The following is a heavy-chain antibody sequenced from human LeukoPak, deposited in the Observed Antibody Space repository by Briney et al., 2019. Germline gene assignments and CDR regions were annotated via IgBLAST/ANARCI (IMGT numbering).Heavy chain of an antibody. Sequence: SETLSLTCAVYGGSFSGYYWSWIRQPPGKGLEWIGEINHSGSTNYNPSLKSRVTISVDTSKNQFSLKLSSVTAADTAVYYCARDVTVTTDFDYWGQGTLVTVS. D-gene: IGHD4-17*01. CDR2: INHSGST. CDR1: GGSFSGYY. CDR3: ARDVTVTTDFDY. V-gene: IGHV4-34*01. J-gene: IGHJ4*02.